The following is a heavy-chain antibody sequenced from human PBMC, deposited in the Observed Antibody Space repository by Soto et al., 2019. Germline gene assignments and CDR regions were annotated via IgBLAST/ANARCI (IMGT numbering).Heavy chain of an antibody. CDR3: AHRQRTVVVGAPFDL. V-gene: IGHV2-5*02. CDR1: GVSLTTSGVG. Sequence: QITLRESGPTLVQPTQPLTLTCTLSGVSLTTSGVGVGWIRQRPGKALGWLALIYWDDDKRFSPSLKSRLAITRDTSKNQVVMTMTDMAPVDTAIYYCAHRQRTVVVGAPFDLWGQGSQVTVSS. CDR2: IYWDDDK. D-gene: IGHD2-15*01. J-gene: IGHJ4*02.